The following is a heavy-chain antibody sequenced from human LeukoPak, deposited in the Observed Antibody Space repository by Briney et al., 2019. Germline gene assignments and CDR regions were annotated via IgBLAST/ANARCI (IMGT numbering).Heavy chain of an antibody. Sequence: ASVKVSCKASGYTFTSYFMHWVRQAPGQGLEWMGISSPSGGSTSFAQRFQGRVTMTRDTSTSTVYMELSSLRSEDTAVYYCARHSSGGRYLDYWGQGTLVTVSS. CDR1: GYTFTSYF. CDR3: ARHSSGGRYLDY. J-gene: IGHJ4*02. D-gene: IGHD2-15*01. CDR2: SSPSGGST. V-gene: IGHV1-46*01.